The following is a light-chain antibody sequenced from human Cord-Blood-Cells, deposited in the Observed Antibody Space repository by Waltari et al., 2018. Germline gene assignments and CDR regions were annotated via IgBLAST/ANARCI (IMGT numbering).Light chain of an antibody. CDR3: QAWDSSTAVV. V-gene: IGLV3-1*01. J-gene: IGLJ2*01. CDR1: KLGDKY. CDR2: QDS. Sequence: SYELTQPPSVSVSPVQTASITCSGDKLGDKYACWYQQKPGQSPVLVIYQDSKRPSGIPGRFSGSNSGNTATLTIGGTQAMDEADYYCQAWDSSTAVVFGGGTKLTVL.